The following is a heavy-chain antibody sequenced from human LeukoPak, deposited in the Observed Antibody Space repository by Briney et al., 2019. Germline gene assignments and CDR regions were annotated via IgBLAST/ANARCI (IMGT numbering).Heavy chain of an antibody. CDR1: GSSFSRYW. J-gene: IGHJ4*02. V-gene: IGHV3-7*05. Sequence: GGSLRLSCAASGSSFSRYWMTWVRQAPGKGLEWVANIKEDGTKTYYVDSVKGRFTVSRDNAQNSLYLQMNSLTPEDTAVYFCARGEAFCDCWGQGALVTVSS. CDR2: IKEDGTKT. CDR3: ARGEAFCDC.